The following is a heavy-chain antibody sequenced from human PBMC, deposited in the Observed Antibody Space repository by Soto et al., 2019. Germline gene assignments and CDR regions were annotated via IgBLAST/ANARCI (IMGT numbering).Heavy chain of an antibody. Sequence: TSETLSLTCTVSGGSISSYYWSWIRQPPGKXLEWIGYIYYSGSTNYNPSLKSRVTISVDTSKNQFSLKLSSVTAADTAVYYCARVGRYCSGGSCYRSIDAFDIWGQGTMVTVSS. CDR3: ARVGRYCSGGSCYRSIDAFDI. D-gene: IGHD2-15*01. CDR1: GGSISSYY. CDR2: IYYSGST. V-gene: IGHV4-59*01. J-gene: IGHJ3*02.